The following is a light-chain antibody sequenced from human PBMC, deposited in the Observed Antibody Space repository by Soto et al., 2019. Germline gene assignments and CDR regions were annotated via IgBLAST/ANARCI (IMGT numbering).Light chain of an antibody. CDR2: DAY. V-gene: IGKV3-11*01. Sequence: EIVLTQSPATLSLSPGDRATLACWASQSVGTSLAWYQQKPGQPPRLLISDAYIRATGTPVRFSGSGSGTDFTLTISSLEPEDFAVYYCQHYNNWPFTFGQGTKLEI. CDR1: QSVGTS. CDR3: QHYNNWPFT. J-gene: IGKJ2*01.